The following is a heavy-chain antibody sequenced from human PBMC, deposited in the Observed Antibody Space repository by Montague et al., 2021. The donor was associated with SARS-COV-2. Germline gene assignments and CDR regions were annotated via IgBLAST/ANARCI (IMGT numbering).Heavy chain of an antibody. CDR3: ARVHCVSRGWYPDAFDI. D-gene: IGHD6-19*01. Sequence: TLSLTCTVSGGSINSGGYYWSWIRQHPGKGLEWIGYIYYSGSTYYNPSLKSRLTISVDTSKNQFSLKLSSVTAADTAVYYCARVHCVSRGWYPDAFDIWGQGTMVTVSS. J-gene: IGHJ3*02. CDR2: IYYSGST. CDR1: GGSINSGGYY. V-gene: IGHV4-31*03.